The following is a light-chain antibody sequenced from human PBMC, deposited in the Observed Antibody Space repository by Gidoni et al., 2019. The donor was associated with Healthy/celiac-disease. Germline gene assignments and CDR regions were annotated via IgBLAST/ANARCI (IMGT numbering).Light chain of an antibody. V-gene: IGLV2-23*01. CDR1: SSSVGSYNL. Sequence: QSALTQPATVSGSPGQSITIACTVTSSSVGSYNLVPCYQQHPGKAPTLMIYEGSTRPSGVSNRFSSSKSGNTASLTISGLQAEDEADYYCCSYAGSSTWVFGGGTKLTVL. J-gene: IGLJ3*02. CDR2: EGS. CDR3: CSYAGSSTWV.